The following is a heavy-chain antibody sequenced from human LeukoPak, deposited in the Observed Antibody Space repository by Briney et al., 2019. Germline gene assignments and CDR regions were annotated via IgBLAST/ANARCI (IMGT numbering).Heavy chain of an antibody. V-gene: IGHV4-59*01. J-gene: IGHJ4*02. CDR1: GGSISSYY. D-gene: IGHD5-24*01. CDR2: IYYSGST. CDR3: ARFIGDGYNFSPDY. Sequence: PSETLSLTCTVSGGSISSYYWSWIRQPPGKGLEWIGYIYYSGSTNYNPSLKSRVTISVDTSKNQFSLKLSSVTAADTAVYYCARFIGDGYNFSPDYWGQGTLVTVSS.